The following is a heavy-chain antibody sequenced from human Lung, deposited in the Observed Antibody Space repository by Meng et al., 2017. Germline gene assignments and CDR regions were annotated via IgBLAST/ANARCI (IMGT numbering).Heavy chain of an antibody. D-gene: IGHD2-21*01. CDR2: INPNSGDT. CDR3: VRDENISLGKLFGDY. V-gene: IGHV1-2*06. Sequence: ASVKVSCKPSGYSFTAYYIHWVRQAPGQGLEWLGHINPNSGDTLYAQKFQGRVSMTGDTSISTAYVELSSLRSDDTAVYYCVRDENISLGKLFGDYWARGPL. CDR1: GYSFTAYY. J-gene: IGHJ4*02.